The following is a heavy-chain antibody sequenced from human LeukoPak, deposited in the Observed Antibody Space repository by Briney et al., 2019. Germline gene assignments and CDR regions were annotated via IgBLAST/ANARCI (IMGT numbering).Heavy chain of an antibody. CDR1: GGSISSYY. Sequence: KPSETLSLICTVSGGSISSYYWSWIRQPPGKGLEWIGYIYYTGSTNYNPSLKTRVTISLDTSKNQFSLKLNSVTAADTAVYYCAKQIHDDGGNLYHFDSWGQGILVTVSS. CDR3: AKQIHDDGGNLYHFDS. D-gene: IGHD4-23*01. V-gene: IGHV4-59*08. CDR2: IYYTGST. J-gene: IGHJ4*02.